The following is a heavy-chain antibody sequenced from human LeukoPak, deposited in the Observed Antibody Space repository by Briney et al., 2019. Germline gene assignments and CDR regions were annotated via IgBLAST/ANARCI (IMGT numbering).Heavy chain of an antibody. CDR3: AKDLDGDTAMTTDY. CDR2: ISGSGGST. V-gene: IGHV3-23*01. D-gene: IGHD5-18*01. Sequence: GGSLRLSCVASGFTFSSCAMSWVRQAPGKGLEWVSTISGSGGSTYYADSVKGRFTISRDNSKNTLYLQMNILRAEDSAAYFCAKDLDGDTAMTTDYWGQGTLVTVSS. J-gene: IGHJ4*02. CDR1: GFTFSSCA.